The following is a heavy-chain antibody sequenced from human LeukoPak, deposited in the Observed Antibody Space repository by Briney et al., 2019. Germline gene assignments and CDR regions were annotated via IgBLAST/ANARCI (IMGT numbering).Heavy chain of an antibody. CDR2: ISYDGSNK. J-gene: IGHJ2*01. D-gene: IGHD6-19*01. V-gene: IGHV3-30*18. Sequence: GSLRLSCAASGFTFSSYGMHWVRQAPGKGLEWVAVISYDGSNKYYADSVKGRFTISRDNSKNTLYLQMNSLRAEDTAVYYCAKDRDGIAVAPRGWYFDLWGRGTLVTVSS. CDR3: AKDRDGIAVAPRGWYFDL. CDR1: GFTFSSYG.